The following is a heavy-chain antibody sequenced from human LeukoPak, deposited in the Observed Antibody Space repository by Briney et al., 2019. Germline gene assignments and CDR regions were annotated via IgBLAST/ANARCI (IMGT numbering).Heavy chain of an antibody. CDR1: GGTFSSYA. Sequence: ASVKVSCKASGGTFSSYAISWVRQAPGQGLEWMGWINPNSGGTNYAQKFQGRVTMTRDTSISTAYMELSRLRSDDTAVYYCARAPYCSSTSCYVLDDAFDIWGQGTMVTVSS. J-gene: IGHJ3*02. V-gene: IGHV1-2*02. CDR3: ARAPYCSSTSCYVLDDAFDI. D-gene: IGHD2-2*01. CDR2: INPNSGGT.